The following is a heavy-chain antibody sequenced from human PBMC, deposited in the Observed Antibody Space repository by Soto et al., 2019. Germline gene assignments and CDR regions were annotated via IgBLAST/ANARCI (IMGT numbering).Heavy chain of an antibody. Sequence: SVKVSCKASGGTFSSYAISWVRQAPGQGLEWMGGIIPIFGTANYAQKFQGRVTITADESTSTAYMELSSLRSEDTAVYYCAFTYYYDSSGPSGAFDIWGQGTMVTVS. CDR3: AFTYYYDSSGPSGAFDI. CDR2: IIPIFGTA. D-gene: IGHD3-22*01. V-gene: IGHV1-69*13. J-gene: IGHJ3*02. CDR1: GGTFSSYA.